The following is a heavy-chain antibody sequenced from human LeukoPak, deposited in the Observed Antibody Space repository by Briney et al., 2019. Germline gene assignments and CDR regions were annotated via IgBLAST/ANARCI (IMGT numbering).Heavy chain of an antibody. D-gene: IGHD3-22*01. J-gene: IGHJ1*01. CDR3: ATGNYYDSRGYYTFGH. Sequence: PGGSLRLSCAASGFTSSRYWMHWVRQAPGKGLVWVSRINGDGSTTSYADSVKGGFTISRDNAKNTLYLQMNSLRAEDTAVYYCATGNYYDSRGYYTFGHWGQGTLVTVSS. CDR2: INGDGSTT. V-gene: IGHV3-74*01. CDR1: GFTSSRYW.